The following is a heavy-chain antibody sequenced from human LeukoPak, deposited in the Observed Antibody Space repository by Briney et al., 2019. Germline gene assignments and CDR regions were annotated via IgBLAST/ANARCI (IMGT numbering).Heavy chain of an antibody. CDR3: TSCPTSKHGYNSRYAFDI. Sequence: SETLSLTCTVSADSIGGHYLSWVRQPPGKGLEWIGYISDSGDTNSSPYLKSRVTISVDTSKSHVSLNLSSMTAADTAVYYCTSCPTSKHGYNSRYAFDIWGQGTVVTVSS. J-gene: IGHJ3*02. CDR2: ISDSGDT. D-gene: IGHD5-24*01. CDR1: ADSIGGHY. V-gene: IGHV4-59*11.